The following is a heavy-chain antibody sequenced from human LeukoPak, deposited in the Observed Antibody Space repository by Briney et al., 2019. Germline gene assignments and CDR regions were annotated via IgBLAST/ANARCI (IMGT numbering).Heavy chain of an antibody. J-gene: IGHJ4*02. D-gene: IGHD3-10*01. Sequence: SETLSLTCAVDGGSFSGYYWSWIRQPPGKGLEWIGEINHSGSTNYNPSLKSRVTISVDTSKNQFSLKLSSVTAADTAVYYCARAGRGVIIRDRDFDYWGQGTLVTVSS. CDR3: ARAGRGVIIRDRDFDY. CDR1: GGSFSGYY. V-gene: IGHV4-34*01. CDR2: INHSGST.